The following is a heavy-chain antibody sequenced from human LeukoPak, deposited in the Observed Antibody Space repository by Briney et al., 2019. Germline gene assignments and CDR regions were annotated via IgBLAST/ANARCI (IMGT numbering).Heavy chain of an antibody. V-gene: IGHV3-23*01. CDR1: GFTFSSYG. J-gene: IGHJ4*02. D-gene: IGHD2-21*02. CDR2: ISGSGGST. Sequence: PGGSLRLSCAASGFTFSSYGMSWVRQAPGKGLEWVSAISGSGGSTYYADSVKGRFTISRDNSKNTLYLQMNSLRAEDTAVYYCAKDGEIGWHIVVVTPYYFDYWGQGTLVTVSS. CDR3: AKDGEIGWHIVVVTPYYFDY.